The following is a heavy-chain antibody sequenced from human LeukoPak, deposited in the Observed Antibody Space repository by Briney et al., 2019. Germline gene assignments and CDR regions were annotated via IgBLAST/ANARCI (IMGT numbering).Heavy chain of an antibody. V-gene: IGHV1-18*01. D-gene: IGHD3-22*01. Sequence: ASVKVSCKASGYTFTSYGISWVRQAPGQGLEWMGWISAYNGNTNYAQKLQGRVTMTTDTSTSTAYMELRSLRSDDTAVYYCARVGVLYYYDSSGYYFDYWGQGTLVTVSS. CDR3: ARVGVLYYYDSSGYYFDY. CDR1: GYTFTSYG. CDR2: ISAYNGNT. J-gene: IGHJ4*02.